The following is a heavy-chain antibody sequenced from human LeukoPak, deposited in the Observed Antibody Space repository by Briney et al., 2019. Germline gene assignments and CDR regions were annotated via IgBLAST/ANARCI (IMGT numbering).Heavy chain of an antibody. V-gene: IGHV3-23*01. D-gene: IGHD2/OR15-2a*01. Sequence: PGGSLRLSCVASGFTFSSYDMNWVRQAPGKGPEWVSSVGTSGSGTYYADSVKGRFTISRDNSKNTLSLHMNSLRAEDTAVYYCATSRFLWGQGTLVTVSS. CDR3: ATSRFL. J-gene: IGHJ4*02. CDR2: VGTSGSGT. CDR1: GFTFSSYD.